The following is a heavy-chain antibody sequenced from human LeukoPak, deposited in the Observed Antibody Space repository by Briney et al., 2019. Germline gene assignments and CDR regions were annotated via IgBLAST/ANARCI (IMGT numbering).Heavy chain of an antibody. Sequence: PSETLSLTCTVYGGSISSSSYYWGWIRQPPGKGLEWIGSIYYSGSTYYNPSLKSRVTISVDTSKNQFSLKLSSVTAADTAVYYCARIPIAVAGYYYYMDVWGKGTTVTVSS. V-gene: IGHV4-39*07. J-gene: IGHJ6*03. D-gene: IGHD6-19*01. CDR3: ARIPIAVAGYYYYMDV. CDR1: GGSISSSSYY. CDR2: IYYSGST.